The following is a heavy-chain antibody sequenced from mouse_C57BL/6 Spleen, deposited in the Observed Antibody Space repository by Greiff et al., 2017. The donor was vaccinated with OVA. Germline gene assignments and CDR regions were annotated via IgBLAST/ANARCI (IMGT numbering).Heavy chain of an antibody. Sequence: QVQLKQPGAELVKPGASVKMSCKASGYTFTSYWITWVKQRPGQGLEWIGDIYPGSGSTNYNEKFKSKATLTVDTSSSTAYMQLSSLTSEDSAVYYCARSRIPYYAMDYWGQGTSVTVSS. J-gene: IGHJ4*01. CDR3: ARSRIPYYAMDY. CDR1: GYTFTSYW. CDR2: IYPGSGST. V-gene: IGHV1-55*01.